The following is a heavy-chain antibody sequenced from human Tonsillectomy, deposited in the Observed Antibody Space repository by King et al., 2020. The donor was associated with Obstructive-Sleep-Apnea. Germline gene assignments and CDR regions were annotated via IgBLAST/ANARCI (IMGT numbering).Heavy chain of an antibody. J-gene: IGHJ4*02. CDR2: INPHSGCT. CDR1: GYTFTGYS. CDR3: ARDLDTVVVPAAGDY. Sequence: QLVQSGAEVKKPGASVKVSCKASGYTFTGYSMHWVRQAPGQGLEWMGWINPHSGCTKYAQRFQGRGTMARDTSISTAYMELSRLRSDDTAVYYCARDLDTVVVPAAGDYWGQGTLVTVSS. D-gene: IGHD2-2*03. V-gene: IGHV1-2*02.